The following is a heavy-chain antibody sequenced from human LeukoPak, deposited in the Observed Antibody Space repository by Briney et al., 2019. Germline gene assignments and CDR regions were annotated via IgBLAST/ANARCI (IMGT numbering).Heavy chain of an antibody. CDR1: GFTFSSYE. Sequence: GGSLRLSCAASGFTFSSYEMNWVRQAPGKGLEWVSYISSSGSTIYYADSVKGRFTTSRDNAKNSLHLQMNSLRAEDTAVYYCSRGNRPAMYCIIRMAQYYFDYWGQGTLVSVSS. V-gene: IGHV3-48*03. D-gene: IGHD3-3*01. J-gene: IGHJ4*02. CDR3: SRGNRPAMYCIIRMAQYYFDY. CDR2: ISSSGSTI.